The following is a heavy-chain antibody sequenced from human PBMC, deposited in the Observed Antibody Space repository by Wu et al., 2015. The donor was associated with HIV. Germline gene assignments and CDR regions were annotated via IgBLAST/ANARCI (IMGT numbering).Heavy chain of an antibody. D-gene: IGHD4-11*01. V-gene: IGHV1-2*02. CDR3: AKTGGKYADYLDIDF. CDR1: GYSFIDYY. J-gene: IGHJ4*02. Sequence: QVQLVQSGAEVKKPGASVKVSCKASGYSFIDYYIHWVRQAPGQGLDYMGWINPKSGETNYVTKFRGRVTLTRDTSISTGYTEMTGLISDDTAVYYCAKTGGKYADYLDIDFWGQGTLVTVSS. CDR2: INPKSGET.